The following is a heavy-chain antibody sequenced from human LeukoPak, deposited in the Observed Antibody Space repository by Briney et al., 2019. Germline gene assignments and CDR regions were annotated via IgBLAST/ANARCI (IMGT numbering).Heavy chain of an antibody. J-gene: IGHJ6*03. CDR2: FYPCDSDT. CDR3: ARQIGVCSSTSCPESHYYYMGV. Sequence: GESLKISWKGSGYSFTSYWIGWVRQMPGKGLEWMGIFYPCDSDTRYSPSFQGQVTISADKSISTAYLQWSSLKASDTAMYYCARQIGVCSSTSCPESHYYYMGVWGKGTTVTVSS. CDR1: GYSFTSYW. D-gene: IGHD2-2*01. V-gene: IGHV5-51*01.